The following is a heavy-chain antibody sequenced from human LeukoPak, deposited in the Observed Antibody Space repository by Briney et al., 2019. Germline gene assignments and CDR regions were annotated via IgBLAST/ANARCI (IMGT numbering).Heavy chain of an antibody. CDR2: ISGSGGST. V-gene: IGHV3-23*01. D-gene: IGHD2-2*01. J-gene: IGHJ4*02. CDR1: GFTFSRYS. Sequence: GGSLRLSCAASGFTFSRYSMNWVRQAPGKGLEWVSAISGSGGSTYYADSVKGRFTISRDNSKNTLYLQMNSLRAEDTAVYYCAKVRVVVPAALGPFDYWGQGTLVTVSS. CDR3: AKVRVVVPAALGPFDY.